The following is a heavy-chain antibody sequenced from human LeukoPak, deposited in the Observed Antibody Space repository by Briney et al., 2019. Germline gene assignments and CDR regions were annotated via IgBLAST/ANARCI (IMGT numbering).Heavy chain of an antibody. CDR2: IYYSGST. Sequence: SETLSLTCTVSGGSISSYYWSWIRQPPGKGLEWIGYIYYSGSTNYNPSLKSRVTISVDTSKNQFSLKLSSVTAADTAVYYCPGLQGSADAFDIWGQGTMVTVSS. J-gene: IGHJ3*02. CDR3: PGLQGSADAFDI. D-gene: IGHD4-11*01. CDR1: GGSISSYY. V-gene: IGHV4-59*01.